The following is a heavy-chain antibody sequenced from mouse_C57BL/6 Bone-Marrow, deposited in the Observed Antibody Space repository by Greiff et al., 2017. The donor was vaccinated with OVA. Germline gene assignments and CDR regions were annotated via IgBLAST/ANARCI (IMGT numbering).Heavy chain of an antibody. V-gene: IGHV1-7*01. J-gene: IGHJ4*01. CDR2: INPSSGYT. D-gene: IGHD1-1*01. CDR3: AISTTCHAMDY. Sequence: VQLQQSGAELAKPGASVKLSCKASGYTLPSYWMHWVKQRPGQGLEWIGYINPSSGYTKYNQKFKDTATFTADQSSSKAYMQLSSLTFEDSAVYYCAISTTCHAMDYWGQRTAVSVTS. CDR1: GYTLPSYW.